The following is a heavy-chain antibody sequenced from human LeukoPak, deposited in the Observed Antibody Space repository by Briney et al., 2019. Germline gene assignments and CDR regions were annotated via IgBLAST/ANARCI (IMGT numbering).Heavy chain of an antibody. Sequence: PSETLSLTCAVYGGSFSGYYWSWIRQPPGKGLEWIGEINHSGSTNYNPSLKSRVTISVDTSKNQFSLKLSSVTAADTAVYYCARGVITGTTTSRRPYFDWLLNIYYYYYYMDVWGKGTTVTVSS. D-gene: IGHD3-9*01. J-gene: IGHJ6*03. CDR3: ARGVITGTTTSRRPYFDWLLNIYYYYYYMDV. CDR1: GGSFSGYY. V-gene: IGHV4-34*01. CDR2: INHSGST.